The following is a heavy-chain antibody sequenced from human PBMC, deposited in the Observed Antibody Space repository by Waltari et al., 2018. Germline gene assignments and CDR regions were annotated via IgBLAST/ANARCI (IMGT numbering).Heavy chain of an antibody. CDR1: GISFSSFW. Sequence: EVQLVESGGGLVQPGGSLRLSCDASGISFSSFWMSWVRQAPGKGLEWVANIKQDGSEEYYVDSVKGRFTISKDNAKNSLYLQMNSLRAEDTAVYFCARERRGQSGWYYFDFWGQGSLVTVSS. V-gene: IGHV3-7*01. D-gene: IGHD6-19*01. CDR2: IKQDGSEE. J-gene: IGHJ4*02. CDR3: ARERRGQSGWYYFDF.